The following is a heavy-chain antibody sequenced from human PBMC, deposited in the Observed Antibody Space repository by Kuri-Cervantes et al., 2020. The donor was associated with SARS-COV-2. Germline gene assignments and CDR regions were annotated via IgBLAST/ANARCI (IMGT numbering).Heavy chain of an antibody. Sequence: SETLSLTCTVSGGSISSSSYYWDWIRQPPGKGLEWIGSIYYSGSTYYNPSLKSRVTISVDTSKNQFSLKLSSVTAADTAVYYCAREYIAARHNWFDPWGQGTLVTVSS. CDR2: IYYSGST. D-gene: IGHD6-6*01. CDR3: AREYIAARHNWFDP. V-gene: IGHV4-39*02. J-gene: IGHJ5*02. CDR1: GGSISSSSYY.